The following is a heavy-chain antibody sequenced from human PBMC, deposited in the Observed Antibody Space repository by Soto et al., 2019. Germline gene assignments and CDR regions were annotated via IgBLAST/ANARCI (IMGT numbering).Heavy chain of an antibody. CDR1: GGTFSSYA. CDR3: ARLGRVGATPGPYYFDY. V-gene: IGHV1-69*01. D-gene: IGHD1-26*01. CDR2: IIPIFGTA. Sequence: QVQLVQSGAEVKKPGSSVKVSCKASGGTFSSYAISWVRQAPGQGLEWMGGIIPIFGTANYAQKFQGRVTITADESTSTAYMELSSLRSEDTAVYYCARLGRVGATPGPYYFDYWGQGTLVTVSS. J-gene: IGHJ4*02.